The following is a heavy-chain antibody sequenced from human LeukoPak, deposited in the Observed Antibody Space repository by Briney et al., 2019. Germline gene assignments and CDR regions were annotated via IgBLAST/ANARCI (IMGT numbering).Heavy chain of an antibody. CDR1: GFTFGDYA. V-gene: IGHV3-49*04. Sequence: PGGSLRLSCTASGFTFGDYAMSWVRQAPGKGLEWVGFIRSKAYGGTTEYAASVKGRFTISRDDSKSIAYLQMNSLKTEDTAVYYCTRDRGVRAIDYWGQGTLVTVSS. J-gene: IGHJ4*02. D-gene: IGHD3-3*01. CDR2: IRSKAYGGTT. CDR3: TRDRGVRAIDY.